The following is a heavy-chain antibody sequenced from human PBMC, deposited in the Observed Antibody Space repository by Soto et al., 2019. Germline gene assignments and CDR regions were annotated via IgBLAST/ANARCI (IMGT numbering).Heavy chain of an antibody. CDR3: ASDKNRHFNPINVAY. CDR2: IIPIFGTA. CDR1: GGTFSSYA. D-gene: IGHD3-3*02. J-gene: IGHJ1*01. V-gene: IGHV1-69*13. Sequence: SVKVSCKASGGTFSSYAISWVRQAPGQGLEWMGGIIPIFGTANYAQKFQGRVTITADESTSTAYMELKSLTSDDTAVYYCASDKNRHFNPINVAYRGQRPRATASS.